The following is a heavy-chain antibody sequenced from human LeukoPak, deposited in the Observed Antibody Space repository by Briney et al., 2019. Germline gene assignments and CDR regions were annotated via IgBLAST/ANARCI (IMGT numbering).Heavy chain of an antibody. J-gene: IGHJ4*02. Sequence: SKTLSLTCTVSGGSISNYYWSWIRQPAGKGLEWIGRIYTSGSTNYNPSLKSRVTMSVDTSKNQFSLKLSSVTAADTAVYYCARGSGRTKYSGLMYYFDYWGQGTLVTVSS. V-gene: IGHV4-4*07. CDR3: ARGSGRTKYSGLMYYFDY. D-gene: IGHD1-26*01. CDR2: IYTSGST. CDR1: GGSISNYY.